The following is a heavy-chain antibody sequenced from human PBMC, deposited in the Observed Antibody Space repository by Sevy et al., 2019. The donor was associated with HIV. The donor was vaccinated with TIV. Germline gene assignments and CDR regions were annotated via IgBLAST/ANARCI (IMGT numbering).Heavy chain of an antibody. CDR2: MSGSGGST. J-gene: IGHJ5*02. CDR1: GFTFSTYA. CDR3: ARAAGWFDA. Sequence: GGSLRLSCAGSGFTFSTYAMNWVRQAPGKGLEWVSGMSGSGGSTYYADSVKGRFTISRDNAKNSIYLQMNSLRVDDTAVYYCARAAGWFDAWGQGTLVTVSS. V-gene: IGHV3-23*01.